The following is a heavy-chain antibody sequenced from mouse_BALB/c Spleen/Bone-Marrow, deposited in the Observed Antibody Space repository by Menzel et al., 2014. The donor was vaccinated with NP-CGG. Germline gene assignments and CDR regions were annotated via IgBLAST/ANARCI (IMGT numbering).Heavy chain of an antibody. Sequence: EVMLVESGGGLVQPGESLKLSCESNEYEFPSHDMSWVRKTPEKRLELVAAINSDGGSTYYPDTLERRFIISGDNTKKTLYLQMSSLRSEDTALYYCSRRGDYDWFAYWGQGTQVTVSA. CDR1: EYEFPSHD. CDR3: SRRGDYDWFAY. D-gene: IGHD2-4*01. V-gene: IGHV5-2*01. CDR2: INSDGGST. J-gene: IGHJ3*01.